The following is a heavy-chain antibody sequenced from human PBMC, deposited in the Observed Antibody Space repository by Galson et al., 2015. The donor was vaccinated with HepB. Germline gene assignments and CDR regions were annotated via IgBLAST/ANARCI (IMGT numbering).Heavy chain of an antibody. CDR2: INPNSGGT. Sequence: QSGAEVKKPGESLKISCKASGYTFTGYYMHWVRQAPGQGLEWMGWINPNSGGTNYAQKFQGWVTMTRDTSISTAYMELSRLRSDDTAVYYCARLVHCSSTSCSRGAFDIWGQGTMVTVSS. D-gene: IGHD2-2*01. J-gene: IGHJ3*02. V-gene: IGHV1-2*04. CDR3: ARLVHCSSTSCSRGAFDI. CDR1: GYTFTGYY.